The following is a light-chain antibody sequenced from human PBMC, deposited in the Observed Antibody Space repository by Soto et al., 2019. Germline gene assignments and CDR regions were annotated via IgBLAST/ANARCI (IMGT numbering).Light chain of an antibody. Sequence: EIVLTQSPGTLSLSPGERATLSCRASQSVSSSYLAWYQQKPGQAPRLLIYGASSRPTGIQDRFSGSGSGTDFTLTISRLEPEDFAVYYCQQYGSSSTFGQGTRLEIK. J-gene: IGKJ5*01. CDR1: QSVSSSY. CDR2: GAS. V-gene: IGKV3-20*01. CDR3: QQYGSSST.